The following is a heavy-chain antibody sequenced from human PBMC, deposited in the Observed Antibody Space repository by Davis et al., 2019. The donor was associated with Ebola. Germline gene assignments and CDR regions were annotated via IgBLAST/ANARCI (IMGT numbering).Heavy chain of an antibody. J-gene: IGHJ6*03. CDR2: ISGSGGST. CDR1: GFTFSSYA. CDR3: AKPPSTVSPYYYYYMDV. V-gene: IGHV3-23*01. D-gene: IGHD4-11*01. Sequence: GESLKISCAASGFTFSSYAMSWVRQAPGKGLEWVSAISGSGGSTYYADSVKGRFTISRDNSKNTLYLQMNSLRAEDTAVYYCAKPPSTVSPYYYYYMDVWGKGTTVTVSS.